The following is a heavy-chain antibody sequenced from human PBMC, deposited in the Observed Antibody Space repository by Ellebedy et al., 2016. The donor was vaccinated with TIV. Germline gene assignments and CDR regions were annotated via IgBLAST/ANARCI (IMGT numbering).Heavy chain of an antibody. CDR3: ARGPTEEY. J-gene: IGHJ4*02. CDR1: GGSMRSVSHH. Sequence: SETLSLTXTVSGGSMRSVSHHWGWNRQPPGKGLEWLGSIYYSGSTSYNPSLQSRVTISVDTSKNQFSLKLSSVTAADTAVYYCARGPTEEYWGQGTLVTVSS. D-gene: IGHD4-17*01. V-gene: IGHV4-39*01. CDR2: IYYSGST.